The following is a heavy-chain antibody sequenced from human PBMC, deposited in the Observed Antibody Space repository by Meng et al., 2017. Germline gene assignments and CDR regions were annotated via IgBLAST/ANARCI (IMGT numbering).Heavy chain of an antibody. CDR2: INHSGST. J-gene: IGHJ4*02. CDR1: GGSFSGYY. V-gene: IGHV4-34*01. Sequence: QVQLPQWGAGLLKPSETPSLTWAVYGGSFSGYYWSWIRQPPGKGLEWIGEINHSGSTNYNPSLKSRVTISVDTSKNQFSLKLSSVTAADTAVYYCARVPGGIGAADYWGQGTLVTVSS. CDR3: ARVPGGIGAADY. D-gene: IGHD3-10*01.